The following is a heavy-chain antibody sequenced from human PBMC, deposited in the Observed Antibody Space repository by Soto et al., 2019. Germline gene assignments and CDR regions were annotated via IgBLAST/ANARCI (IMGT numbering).Heavy chain of an antibody. CDR2: IYYTGTT. D-gene: IGHD6-13*01. Sequence: SETLSLTCTVSGGSLSPYYWSWIRQSPGKGLEWVGSIYYTGTTDYNPSLKSRVTISIATSANKVSLEMTSVTAADTAVYYCARDRRGSSWPRVDYWGQGKLVTVSS. V-gene: IGHV4-59*01. CDR1: GGSLSPYY. CDR3: ARDRRGSSWPRVDY. J-gene: IGHJ4*02.